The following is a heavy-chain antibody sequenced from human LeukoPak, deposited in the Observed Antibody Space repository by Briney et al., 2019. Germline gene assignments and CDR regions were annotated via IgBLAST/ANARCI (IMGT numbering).Heavy chain of an antibody. CDR2: INHSGST. CDR3: ARVANFEMVVTD. Sequence: SETLSLTCAVYGGSFSGYYWRWMGQPPGKGGEGIGEINHSGSTNYNPSLKSRVTISVATSMNQISLKLSSVTAADTAVYYFARVANFEMVVTDWGQGTLVTVSS. V-gene: IGHV4-34*01. J-gene: IGHJ4*02. D-gene: IGHD2-21*02. CDR1: GGSFSGYY.